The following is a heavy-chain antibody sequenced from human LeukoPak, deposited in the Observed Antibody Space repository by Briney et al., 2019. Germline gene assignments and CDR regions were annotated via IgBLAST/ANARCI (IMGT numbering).Heavy chain of an antibody. J-gene: IGHJ4*02. D-gene: IGHD6-13*01. CDR1: GFTLSSYV. CDR2: ISGSGGST. CDR3: AKGYSTNWYLFDY. V-gene: IGHV3-23*01. Sequence: PGVALRLSCAASGFTLSSYVMTWVRQAPGKGLEGVSGISGSGGSTYYADSVKGRFTISRDNSKNTLYLQMNRLSVEDTALYYCAKGYSTNWYLFDYWGQGSLVTVSS.